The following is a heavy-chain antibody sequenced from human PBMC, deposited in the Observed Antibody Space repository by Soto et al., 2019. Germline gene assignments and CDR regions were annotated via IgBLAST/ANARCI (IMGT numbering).Heavy chain of an antibody. CDR2: IFSNDAK. J-gene: IGHJ4*02. V-gene: IGHV2-26*01. Sequence: QVTLKESGPVLVKPTETLTLTCTVSGFSLSNARMSVSWIRQPPGKALEWLAHIFSNDAKSYSASLKNRLTISKDTSKSQVVLTMIKMDPVDTATYYCARIRGWGWLGPNDYWGQGTLVTVSS. CDR3: ARIRGWGWLGPNDY. CDR1: GFSLSNARMS. D-gene: IGHD3-10*01.